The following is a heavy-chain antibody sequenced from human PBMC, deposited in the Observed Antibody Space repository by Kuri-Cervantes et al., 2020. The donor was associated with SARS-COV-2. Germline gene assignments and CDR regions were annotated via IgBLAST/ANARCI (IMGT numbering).Heavy chain of an antibody. J-gene: IGHJ6*03. Sequence: GGSLRLSCAASGFTFSAYAMSWVRQAPGRGLEWVSGISDSGINTYYPDSVRGRFTISRDNSKNMLYMQMHSLRAEDTAMYYCATGAANSYMDVWGRGTTVTVSS. D-gene: IGHD3-10*01. CDR2: ISDSGINT. CDR3: ATGAANSYMDV. V-gene: IGHV3-23*01. CDR1: GFTFSAYA.